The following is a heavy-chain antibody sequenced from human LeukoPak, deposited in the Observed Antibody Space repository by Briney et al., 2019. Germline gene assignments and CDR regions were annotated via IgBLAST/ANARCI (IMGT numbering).Heavy chain of an antibody. D-gene: IGHD6-19*01. J-gene: IGHJ4*02. Sequence: ASVKVSCKVSGYALTELSMHWVRQAPGQGLEWMGRINPNSGGTNYAQKFQGRVTMTRDTSISTAYMELSRLRSDDTAVYYCAREDSSGWPFGDYWGQGTLVTVSS. CDR1: GYALTELS. CDR2: INPNSGGT. V-gene: IGHV1-2*06. CDR3: AREDSSGWPFGDY.